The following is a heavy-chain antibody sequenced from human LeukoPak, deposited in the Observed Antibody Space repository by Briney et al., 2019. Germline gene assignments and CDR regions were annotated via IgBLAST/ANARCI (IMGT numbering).Heavy chain of an antibody. D-gene: IGHD3-16*02. Sequence: GGSLRLSCAASGFTFSSYSMNWVRQAPGKGLEWVSSISSSSSHIYYADSVKGRFTISRDNAKNSLYLQMNSLRAEDTAVYYCARARQFRYTDGYYYGMDVWGQGTTVTVSS. CDR2: ISSSSSHI. V-gene: IGHV3-21*01. J-gene: IGHJ6*02. CDR3: ARARQFRYTDGYYYGMDV. CDR1: GFTFSSYS.